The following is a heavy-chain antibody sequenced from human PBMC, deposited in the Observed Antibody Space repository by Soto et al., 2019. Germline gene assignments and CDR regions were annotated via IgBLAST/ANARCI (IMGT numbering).Heavy chain of an antibody. CDR2: ISAYNGNT. CDR1: GYTFTSYG. Sequence: ASVQVSCKASGYTFTSYGISWVRQAPRQGLEWMGWISAYNGNTNYAQKIQGRVTMTTDTSTSTAYMERRSLRSDDTAVYYCARVEYCSGGSCYGWFDPWGQGTLVTVSS. D-gene: IGHD2-15*01. V-gene: IGHV1-18*01. J-gene: IGHJ5*02. CDR3: ARVEYCSGGSCYGWFDP.